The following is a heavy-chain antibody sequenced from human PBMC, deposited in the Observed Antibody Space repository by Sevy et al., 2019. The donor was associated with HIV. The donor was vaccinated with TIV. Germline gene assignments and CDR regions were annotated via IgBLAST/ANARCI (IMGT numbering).Heavy chain of an antibody. CDR1: GFTFSNAW. J-gene: IGHJ6*02. D-gene: IGHD3-22*01. CDR2: IKSKTDGGTT. CDR3: TTDRPYYYDSSGYYHYYYYYGMDV. Sequence: GGSLRLSCAASGFTFSNAWMNWVRQAPGKGLEWVGRIKSKTDGGTTDYAAPVKGRLTISRDDSKNTMYLQMNSLKTGGTAVYYCTTDRPYYYDSSGYYHYYYYYGMDVWGQGTTVTVSS. V-gene: IGHV3-15*07.